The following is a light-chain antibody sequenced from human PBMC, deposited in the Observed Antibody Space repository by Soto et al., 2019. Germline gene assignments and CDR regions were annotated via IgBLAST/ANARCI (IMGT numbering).Light chain of an antibody. CDR3: QQYDNLPLT. V-gene: IGKV3-20*01. Sequence: EIVLTQYPGTLSVSAGERATLSCRASESVSSNYFAWFQQRPGQAPRLLIYGVSTRATGTPDRFSASGSATEFTLNINRLEPEDFAVYYCQQYDNLPLTFGPGTKVDIK. J-gene: IGKJ3*01. CDR2: GVS. CDR1: ESVSSNY.